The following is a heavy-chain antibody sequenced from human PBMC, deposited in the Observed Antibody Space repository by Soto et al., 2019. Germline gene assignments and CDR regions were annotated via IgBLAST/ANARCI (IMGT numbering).Heavy chain of an antibody. V-gene: IGHV4-31*03. Sequence: NPSETLSLTCTVSGGSISSGGYYWSWIRQHPWKGLEWIGYIYYSGSTYYNPSLKSRVTISVDTSKNQFSLKLSSVTAADTAVYYCARDLPSRGPGWFDPWGQGXLVTVSS. CDR2: IYYSGST. CDR3: ARDLPSRGPGWFDP. J-gene: IGHJ5*02. CDR1: GGSISSGGYY.